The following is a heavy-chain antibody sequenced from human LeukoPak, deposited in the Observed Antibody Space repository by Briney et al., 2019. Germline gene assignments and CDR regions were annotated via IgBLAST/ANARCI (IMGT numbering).Heavy chain of an antibody. CDR3: ATGAGCGY. CDR1: GFTFSSYW. Sequence: GGSLRLSCAASGFTFSSYWMTWVRQAPGKGLEWVANIKQDGSERNYVDSVKGRFTSSRDNAKNSLYLQMNTLRDEDTAVYYCATGAGCGYWGQGTLVTVSS. CDR2: IKQDGSER. J-gene: IGHJ4*02. D-gene: IGHD6-19*01. V-gene: IGHV3-7*03.